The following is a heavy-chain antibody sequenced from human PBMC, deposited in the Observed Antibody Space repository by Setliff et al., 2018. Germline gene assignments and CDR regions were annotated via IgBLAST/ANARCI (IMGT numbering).Heavy chain of an antibody. Sequence: GGSLRLSCVASGFSFSSYWMHWVRQVPGKGLVWVSRLNEDGSTTTYADSVKGRFTISRDNAKNTLYLQMNSLRAEDTAVYYCARDLSGRSDYWGQGTLVTVSS. CDR2: LNEDGSTT. J-gene: IGHJ4*02. CDR3: ARDLSGRSDY. D-gene: IGHD3-3*01. CDR1: GFSFSSYW. V-gene: IGHV3-74*03.